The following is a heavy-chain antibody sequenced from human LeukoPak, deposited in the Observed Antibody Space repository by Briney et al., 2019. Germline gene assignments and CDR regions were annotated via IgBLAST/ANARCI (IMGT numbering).Heavy chain of an antibody. CDR2: IYYSGST. CDR3: AREGPLFDY. J-gene: IGHJ4*02. V-gene: IGHV4-39*02. CDR1: GGSISSSSYY. Sequence: SETLSLTCTVSGGSISSSSYYWGWIRQPPGKGLEWIGSIYYSGSTYYNPSLKSRVTISVDTSKNQFSLKLSSVTAADTAVYYCAREGPLFDYWGQGTLVTVSS.